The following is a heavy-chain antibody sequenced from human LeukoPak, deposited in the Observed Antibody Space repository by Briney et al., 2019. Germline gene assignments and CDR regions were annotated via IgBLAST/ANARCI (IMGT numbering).Heavy chain of an antibody. CDR2: ISGSGGST. Sequence: GGSLRLSCAASGFTFSSYAMSWVRQAPGKGLEWVSAISGSGGSTYYADSVKGRFTISRDNSKNTLYLQMNSLRAEDTAAYYCAKPWLPGIAVAGTLDYWGQGTLVTVSS. V-gene: IGHV3-23*01. D-gene: IGHD6-19*01. CDR3: AKPWLPGIAVAGTLDY. J-gene: IGHJ4*02. CDR1: GFTFSSYA.